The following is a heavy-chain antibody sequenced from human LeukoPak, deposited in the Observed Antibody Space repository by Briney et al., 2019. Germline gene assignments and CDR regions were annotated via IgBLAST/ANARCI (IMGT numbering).Heavy chain of an antibody. D-gene: IGHD6-19*01. CDR2: ISYDGSNK. CDR3: AKDTLGAGASIYY. Sequence: GGSLRLSCAASGFTFSSYGMHWVRQAPGKGLEWVAVISYDGSNKYYADSVKGRFTISRDNSKNTLYLQMNSLRAEDTAVYYRAKDTLGAGASIYYLGQGTLVTVSS. V-gene: IGHV3-30*18. CDR1: GFTFSSYG. J-gene: IGHJ4*02.